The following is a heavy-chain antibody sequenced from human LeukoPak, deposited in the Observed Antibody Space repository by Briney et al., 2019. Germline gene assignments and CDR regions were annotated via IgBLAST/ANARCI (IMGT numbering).Heavy chain of an antibody. Sequence: SETLSLTCTVSGGSISSSSYYWGWIRQPPGKGLEWIGSIYYSGSTYYNPSLKSRVTISVDTSKNQFSLKLSSVTAADTAVYYCARADPPQDSSSWYGEYFQHWGQGTLVTVSS. CDR3: ARADPPQDSSSWYGEYFQH. CDR2: IYYSGST. J-gene: IGHJ1*01. CDR1: GGSISSSSYY. D-gene: IGHD6-13*01. V-gene: IGHV4-39*07.